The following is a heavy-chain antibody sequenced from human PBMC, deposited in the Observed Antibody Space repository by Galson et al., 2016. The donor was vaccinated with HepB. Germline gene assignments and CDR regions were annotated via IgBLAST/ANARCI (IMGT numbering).Heavy chain of an antibody. D-gene: IGHD3-10*01. Sequence: SVKVSCKASGYTFTGYYVYWVRQAPGQGLEWMGWINPNSGGTNYAQKFQGRVTMTRDTSISTAFMELSRLRSDDTAVYYCARIPPIYYYALVDDMKDYWGQGTLVTVSS. CDR2: INPNSGGT. V-gene: IGHV1-2*02. CDR1: GYTFTGYY. J-gene: IGHJ4*02. CDR3: ARIPPIYYYALVDDMKDY.